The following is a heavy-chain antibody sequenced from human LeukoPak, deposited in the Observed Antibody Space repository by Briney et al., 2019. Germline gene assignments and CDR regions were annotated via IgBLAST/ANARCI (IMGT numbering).Heavy chain of an antibody. J-gene: IGHJ5*02. D-gene: IGHD3-3*01. CDR3: ATILRDFWSGYYLNWFDP. Sequence: ASVKISCQVSGYTFTDYYMHWVQQAPGKGLEWMGLVDPEDGETIYAEKFQGRVTITADTSTDTAYMELSSLRSEDTAVYYCATILRDFWSGYYLNWFDPWGQGTLVTVSS. CDR1: GYTFTDYY. V-gene: IGHV1-69-2*01. CDR2: VDPEDGET.